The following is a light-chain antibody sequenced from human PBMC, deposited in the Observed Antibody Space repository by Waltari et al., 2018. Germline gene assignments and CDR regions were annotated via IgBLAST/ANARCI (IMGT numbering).Light chain of an antibody. CDR1: NSDVGRYNL. Sequence: QSAPTQPASVSGSPGQSITISCTGTNSDVGRYNLVSWYQQHPDKAPKLIIYDVTERPSGFSDRLSGSNAGNTASLTSSGLQAEDWADYYCCSYAGSFTWVFGGGTKLTVL. J-gene: IGLJ3*02. CDR2: DVT. V-gene: IGLV2-23*02. CDR3: CSYAGSFTWV.